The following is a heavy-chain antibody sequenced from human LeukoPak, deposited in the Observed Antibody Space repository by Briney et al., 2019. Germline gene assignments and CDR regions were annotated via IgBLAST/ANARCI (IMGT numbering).Heavy chain of an antibody. D-gene: IGHD2-15*01. CDR3: ARALHRYCSGGSCYSNSDY. V-gene: IGHV1-46*01. CDR1: GYTFTSYY. Sequence: ASVKVSCKASGYTFTSYYMHWVRQAPGQGLEWMGIINPSGGSTSYAQKFQGRVTMTRDTSTSTAYMELRSLRSDDTAVYYCARALHRYCSGGSCYSNSDYWGQGTLVTVSS. J-gene: IGHJ4*02. CDR2: INPSGGST.